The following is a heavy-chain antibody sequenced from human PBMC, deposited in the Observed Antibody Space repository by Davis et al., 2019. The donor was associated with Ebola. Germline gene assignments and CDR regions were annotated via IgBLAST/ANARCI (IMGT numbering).Heavy chain of an antibody. CDR2: ISGSGGST. D-gene: IGHD1-26*01. Sequence: GESLKISCAASGFTFSSYAMSWVRQAPGKGLEWVSAISGSGGSTYYADSVKGRFTISRDNAKNSLYLQMNSLRDEDTAVFYCARRNYPSGGSYPWGQGTLVTVSS. J-gene: IGHJ5*02. V-gene: IGHV3-23*01. CDR3: ARRNYPSGGSYP. CDR1: GFTFSSYA.